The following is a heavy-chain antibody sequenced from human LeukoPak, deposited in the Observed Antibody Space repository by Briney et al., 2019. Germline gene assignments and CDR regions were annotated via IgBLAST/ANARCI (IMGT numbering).Heavy chain of an antibody. D-gene: IGHD3-22*01. CDR1: GYTFTGYY. Sequence: ASVKVSCKASGYTFTGYYMHWVRQAPGQGLEWMGWINPNSVGTNYAQKFQGRVTMTRDTSIGTAYMELNRLRSDDTAVYYCARGSYDSSDFEYFHHWGQGTLVTVSS. J-gene: IGHJ1*01. V-gene: IGHV1-2*02. CDR3: ARGSYDSSDFEYFHH. CDR2: INPNSVGT.